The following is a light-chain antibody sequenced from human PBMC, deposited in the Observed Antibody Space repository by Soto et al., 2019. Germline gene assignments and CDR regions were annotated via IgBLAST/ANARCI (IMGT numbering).Light chain of an antibody. CDR3: SSYTSTNTWV. J-gene: IGLJ3*02. Sequence: QSVLTQPASVSGSPGQSITISCTGTSSDVGSHNFVSWHQQHPGKAPKFMIYGVNNRPSGVSNRFSGSNSGNTASLTISGLQAEDEADYYCSSYTSTNTWVFDGGTKLTVL. V-gene: IGLV2-14*01. CDR1: SSDVGSHNF. CDR2: GVN.